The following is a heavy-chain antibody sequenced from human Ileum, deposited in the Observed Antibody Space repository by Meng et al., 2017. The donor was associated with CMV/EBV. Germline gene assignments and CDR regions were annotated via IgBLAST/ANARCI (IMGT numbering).Heavy chain of an antibody. CDR1: GDSLSTGDYY. J-gene: IGHJ4*02. D-gene: IGHD6-19*01. Sequence: VTLPEAGPGIGKPSQPLSLPCTFSGDSLSTGDYYWSWIRQPPGKGPEWIGYIYYSGSTLYNPSLKSPVTISLDKSKNQFSLRLRSVTAADTAVYFCAREGGGWYFDSWGQGTLVTVSS. CDR3: AREGGGWYFDS. V-gene: IGHV4-30-4*01. CDR2: IYYSGST.